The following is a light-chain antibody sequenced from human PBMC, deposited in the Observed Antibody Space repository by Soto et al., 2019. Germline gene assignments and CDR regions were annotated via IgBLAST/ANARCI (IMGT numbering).Light chain of an antibody. CDR3: ATWDDSLNGFYV. Sequence: QSVLTQPPSASGTPGQGVTISCSGSTSNIGSNYVYWYQQLPGTAPKLLIYRNNQRPSGVPDRFSGSKSGTSASLAISGLRSDDEADYFCATWDDSLNGFYVFGTGTTVTVL. J-gene: IGLJ1*01. CDR1: TSNIGSNY. V-gene: IGLV1-47*01. CDR2: RNN.